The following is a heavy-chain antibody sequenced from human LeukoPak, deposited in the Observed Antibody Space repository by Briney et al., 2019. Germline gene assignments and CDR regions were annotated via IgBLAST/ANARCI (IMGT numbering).Heavy chain of an antibody. CDR2: ISYDGSNK. Sequence: GGSLRLYCAASGFTFSSYGMHWVRQAPGKGLEWVAVISYDGSNKYYADSVKGRFTISRDNSKNTLYLQMNSLRAEDTAVYYCAKEEYYYGSRRGYYYYYGMDDWGQGTTVTVSS. J-gene: IGHJ6*02. V-gene: IGHV3-30*18. D-gene: IGHD3-10*01. CDR1: GFTFSSYG. CDR3: AKEEYYYGSRRGYYYYYGMDD.